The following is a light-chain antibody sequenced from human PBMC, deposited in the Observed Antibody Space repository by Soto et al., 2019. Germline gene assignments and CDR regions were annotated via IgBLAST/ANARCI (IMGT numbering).Light chain of an antibody. CDR3: QQYGSAPGT. Sequence: EIVLTQSPGTLSLSPGERATLSCRASQIVRSSYLAWYQLKPGQAPRLLIYGASNSATGIPDRFSGSGSGTDFTLTISRLEPEDFAVYYCQQYGSAPGTFGGGTKVDI. CDR1: QIVRSSY. V-gene: IGKV3-20*01. J-gene: IGKJ4*01. CDR2: GAS.